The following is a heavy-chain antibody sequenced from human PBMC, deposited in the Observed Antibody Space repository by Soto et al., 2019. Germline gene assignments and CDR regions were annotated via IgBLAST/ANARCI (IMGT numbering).Heavy chain of an antibody. Sequence: ASVKGSCKGSGYTFTGYYMHWVRQATGQGLEWMGWINPNSGGTNYAQKFQGRVTMTRDTSISTAYMELSRLRSDDTAVYYCASSGAPGIAAANWFDPWGQGTLVTVSS. V-gene: IGHV1-2*02. CDR3: ASSGAPGIAAANWFDP. CDR1: GYTFTGYY. CDR2: INPNSGGT. D-gene: IGHD6-13*01. J-gene: IGHJ5*02.